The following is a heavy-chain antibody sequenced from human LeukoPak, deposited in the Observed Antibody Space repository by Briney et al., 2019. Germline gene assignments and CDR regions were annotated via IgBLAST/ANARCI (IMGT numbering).Heavy chain of an antibody. Sequence: SETLSLTCAVYGGPFSGYYWSWIRQPPGKGLEWIGEINHSGSTNYNPSLKSRVTISVDTSKNQFSLKLSSVTAADTAVYYCARVTMVRGVTFDAFDIWGQGTMVTVSS. V-gene: IGHV4-34*01. CDR3: ARVTMVRGVTFDAFDI. J-gene: IGHJ3*02. D-gene: IGHD3-10*01. CDR2: INHSGST. CDR1: GGPFSGYY.